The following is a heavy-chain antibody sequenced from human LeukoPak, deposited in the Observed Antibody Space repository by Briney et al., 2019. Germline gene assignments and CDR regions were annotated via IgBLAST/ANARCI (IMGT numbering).Heavy chain of an antibody. CDR1: GFTVSSNY. J-gene: IGHJ4*02. CDR3: ASDHSSGWYGDDY. CDR2: IYSGGST. V-gene: IGHV3-66*01. D-gene: IGHD6-19*01. Sequence: PGGSLRLSCAASGFTVSSNYMSWVRQAPGKGLEWVSVIYSGGSTYYADSVKGRFTISRDNSKNTLYLQMNSLRAEDTAVYYCASDHSSGWYGDDYWGQGTLVTVSS.